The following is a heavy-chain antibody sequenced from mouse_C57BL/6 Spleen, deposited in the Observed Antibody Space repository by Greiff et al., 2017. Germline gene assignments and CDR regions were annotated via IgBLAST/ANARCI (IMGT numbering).Heavy chain of an antibody. J-gene: IGHJ3*01. Sequence: VKLQQPGAELVRPGSSVTLSCKASGYTFTSYWMHWVKQRPIQGLEWIGNIDPSDSETTYNQKFKDKATLTVDKSSITAYMQLSSLTSEDSAVYYCARKVYGNEGFAYWGQGTLVTVSA. D-gene: IGHD2-1*01. V-gene: IGHV1-52*01. CDR2: IDPSDSET. CDR1: GYTFTSYW. CDR3: ARKVYGNEGFAY.